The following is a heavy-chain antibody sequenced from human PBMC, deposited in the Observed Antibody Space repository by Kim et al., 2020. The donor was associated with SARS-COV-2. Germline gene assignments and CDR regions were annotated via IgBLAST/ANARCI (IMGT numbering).Heavy chain of an antibody. V-gene: IGHV3-30*18. Sequence: GGSLRLSCAASGFTFSSYGMHWVRQAPGKGLEWVAVISYDGSNKYYADSVKGRFTISRDNSKNTLYLQMNSLRAEDTAVYYCAKDLSATWPWENWFDPWGQGTLVTVSS. CDR1: GFTFSSYG. J-gene: IGHJ5*02. CDR3: AKDLSATWPWENWFDP. CDR2: ISYDGSNK. D-gene: IGHD1-26*01.